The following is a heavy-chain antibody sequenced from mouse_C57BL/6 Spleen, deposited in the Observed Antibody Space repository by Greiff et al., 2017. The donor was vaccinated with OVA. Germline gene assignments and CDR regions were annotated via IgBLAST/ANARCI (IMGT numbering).Heavy chain of an antibody. CDR3: ARSRVTYWYFDV. CDR2: INPNNGGT. CDR1: GYTFTDYN. D-gene: IGHD2-3*01. J-gene: IGHJ1*03. V-gene: IGHV1-18*01. Sequence: EVKLKQSGPELVKPGASVKIPCKASGYTFTDYNMDWVKQSHGKSLEWIGDINPNNGGTIYNQKFKGKATLTVDKSSSTAYMELRSLTSEDTAVYYCARSRVTYWYFDVWGTGTTVTVSS.